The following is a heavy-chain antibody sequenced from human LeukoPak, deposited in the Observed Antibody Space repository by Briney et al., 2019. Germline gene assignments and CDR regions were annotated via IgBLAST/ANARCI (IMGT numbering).Heavy chain of an antibody. D-gene: IGHD3-22*01. CDR1: GGSISSGGYY. V-gene: IGHV4-31*03. CDR2: IYYSGST. J-gene: IGHJ6*02. Sequence: SGTLSLTCTVSGGSISSGGYYWSWIRQHPGSGLEWIGYIYYSGSTYYNPSLKSRVTISVDTSKNQFSLKLSSVTAADTAVYYCARAPYYYDSSGPWGMDVWGQGATVTVSS. CDR3: ARAPYYYDSSGPWGMDV.